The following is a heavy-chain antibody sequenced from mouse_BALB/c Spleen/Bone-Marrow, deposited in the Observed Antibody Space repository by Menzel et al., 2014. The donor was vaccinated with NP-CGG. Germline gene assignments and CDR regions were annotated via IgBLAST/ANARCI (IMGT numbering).Heavy chain of an antibody. Sequence: EVQLQQSGAELVKPGASVKLSCTASGLNIKDTYMHWVKQRPEQGLEWIGRIDPANDNTKYDPKFQGKATITADTSSNTAYLQLSSLTSEDTAVYYCARSRDYGSSYYAMDYWGQGTSVTVSS. CDR2: IDPANDNT. CDR3: ARSRDYGSSYYAMDY. J-gene: IGHJ4*01. CDR1: GLNIKDTY. V-gene: IGHV14-3*02. D-gene: IGHD1-1*01.